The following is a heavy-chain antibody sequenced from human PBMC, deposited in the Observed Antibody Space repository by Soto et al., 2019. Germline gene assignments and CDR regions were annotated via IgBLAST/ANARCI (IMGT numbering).Heavy chain of an antibody. CDR3: ARVRGSGRHASYCFEY. CDR1: GSSISNGGYY. Sequence: PSEPRSLTCTVSGSSISNGGYYWNWVRHHPGKGLEWIGYIHYRGSTWYNPSLESRVTISVDTSKDHFSLKLRSVTAADTAVYYCARVRGSGRHASYCFEYWGQGTIVNVSA. CDR2: IHYRGST. V-gene: IGHV4-31*03. D-gene: IGHD3-10*01. J-gene: IGHJ4*01.